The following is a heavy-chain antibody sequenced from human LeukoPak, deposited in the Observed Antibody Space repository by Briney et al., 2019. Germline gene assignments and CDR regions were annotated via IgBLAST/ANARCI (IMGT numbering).Heavy chain of an antibody. CDR3: ARVFLRNYYDSSGYWDWFDP. Sequence: GASVKVSCKASGYTFTGYYMHWVRQAPGQGLEWMGWINPNSGGTNYAQKFQGRVTMTRDTSISTAYMELSRLRSEDTAVYYCARVFLRNYYDSSGYWDWFDPWGQGTLVTVSS. J-gene: IGHJ5*02. CDR1: GYTFTGYY. D-gene: IGHD3-22*01. V-gene: IGHV1-2*02. CDR2: INPNSGGT.